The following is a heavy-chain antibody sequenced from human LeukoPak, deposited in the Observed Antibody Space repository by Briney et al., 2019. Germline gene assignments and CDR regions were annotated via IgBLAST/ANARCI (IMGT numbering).Heavy chain of an antibody. CDR3: ARHRSSSWPGFGYYYYYMDV. CDR2: IIPIFGTA. V-gene: IGHV1-69*06. D-gene: IGHD6-13*01. CDR1: GYTFTSYD. Sequence: GASVKVSCKASGYTFTSYDINWVRQAPGQGLEWMGGIIPIFGTANYARKFQGRVTITADKSTSTAYMELSSLRSEDTAVYYCARHRSSSWPGFGYYYYYMDVWGKGTTVTISS. J-gene: IGHJ6*03.